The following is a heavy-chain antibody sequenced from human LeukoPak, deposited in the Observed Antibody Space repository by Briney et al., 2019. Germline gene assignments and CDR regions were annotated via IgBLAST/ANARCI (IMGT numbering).Heavy chain of an antibody. CDR2: INHNGST. Sequence: PSETLSLTCAVYGGSFSGYYWSWIPQPTGQGLEWIGEINHNGSTNYNPSHNSRVTISVDTSKNQFSLKLSSVTAADTAVYYCARRKRSGCSSTSCLLNWFDPWGQGTLVTVSS. J-gene: IGHJ5*02. CDR3: ARRKRSGCSSTSCLLNWFDP. D-gene: IGHD2-2*01. CDR1: GGSFSGYY. V-gene: IGHV4-34*01.